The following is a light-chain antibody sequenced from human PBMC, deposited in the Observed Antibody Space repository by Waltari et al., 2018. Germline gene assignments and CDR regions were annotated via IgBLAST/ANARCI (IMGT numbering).Light chain of an antibody. J-gene: IGLJ3*02. Sequence: SYVLTQPPAVSVAPGKTAIITCGGSDIGSKDVHWYQQRPGQAPVVVIFYDSDRPSGIPDRCSGSNAGNTATLTISRVEVGDEADYYCQVWVEGAVFGGGTKLTVL. V-gene: IGLV3-21*01. CDR2: YDS. CDR3: QVWVEGAV. CDR1: DIGSKD.